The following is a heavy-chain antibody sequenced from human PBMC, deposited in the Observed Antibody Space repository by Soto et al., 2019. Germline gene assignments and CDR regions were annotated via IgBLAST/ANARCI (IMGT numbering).Heavy chain of an antibody. CDR1: GFSFAYYG. D-gene: IGHD4-17*01. V-gene: IGHV3-30*18. CDR3: AKAHATTAVDS. J-gene: IGHJ4*02. Sequence: QVQLVESGGGVVQPGRSLRLSCAASGFSFAYYGMHWVRQAPGKGLEGVAVISYDGTEKYYEDSVKGRFTISRDNTKNRLDLQMNSLRGEDTAVYFCAKAHATTAVDSWGQGTLVTVSS. CDR2: ISYDGTEK.